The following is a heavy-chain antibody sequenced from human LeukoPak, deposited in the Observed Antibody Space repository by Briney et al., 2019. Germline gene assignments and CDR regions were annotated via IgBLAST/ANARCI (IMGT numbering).Heavy chain of an antibody. D-gene: IGHD6-13*01. Sequence: SETLSLTCAVSGGSISSYYWSWIRQPPGKGLEWIGNFYYSGSTNYNPSLKSRVTISVDKSKNQFSLKLSSVTAADTAMYYCARVGRSTWYVPSWGQGTLVTVSS. CDR2: FYYSGST. J-gene: IGHJ5*02. CDR3: ARVGRSTWYVPS. CDR1: GGSISSYY. V-gene: IGHV4-59*12.